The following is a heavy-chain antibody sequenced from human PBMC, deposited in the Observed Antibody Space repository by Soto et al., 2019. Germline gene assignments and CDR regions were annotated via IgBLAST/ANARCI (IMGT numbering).Heavy chain of an antibody. CDR1: GFTFSSYS. D-gene: IGHD1-7*01. V-gene: IGHV3-23*01. CDR2: ITASGGTT. Sequence: PSETRSLTCAASGFTFSSYSMTWVRQAPGKGLEWVAHITASGGTTYYADSVKGRFTISRDTSRNTLYLQMNSLRAEDTALYYCAKCMQAYWNYDAHHIWGQGTMVTVSS. CDR3: AKCMQAYWNYDAHHI. J-gene: IGHJ3*02.